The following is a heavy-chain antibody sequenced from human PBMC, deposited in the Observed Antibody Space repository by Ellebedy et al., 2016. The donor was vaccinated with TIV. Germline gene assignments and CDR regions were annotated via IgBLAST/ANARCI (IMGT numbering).Heavy chain of an antibody. CDR3: ARDFDYWSARGMDV. V-gene: IGHV3-7*03. D-gene: IGHD3-3*01. CDR1: GFKFSKYW. CDR2: IKEDGSEK. J-gene: IGHJ6*02. Sequence: GESLKISCAASGFKFSKYWMSWVRQAPGKGLEWVANIKEDGSEKQYIDSVEGRSTISRNNAKNSMSLQMNSLRVEDTAVYYCARDFDYWSARGMDVWGQGTTVTVSS.